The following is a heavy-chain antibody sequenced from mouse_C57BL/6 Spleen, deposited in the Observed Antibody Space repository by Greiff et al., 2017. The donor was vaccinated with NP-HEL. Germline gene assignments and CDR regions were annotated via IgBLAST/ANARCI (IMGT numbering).Heavy chain of an antibody. J-gene: IGHJ2*01. CDR3: AITVGGYFDY. D-gene: IGHD1-1*01. V-gene: IGHV1-69*01. CDR1: GYTFTSYW. CDR2: IDPSDSST. Sequence: QVQLQQPGAELVMPGASVKLSCKASGYTFTSYWMHWVKQRPGQGLEWIGEIDPSDSSTNYNQKFKGKSTLTVDKSSSTAYMQLRSLTSEDFAVYYCAITVGGYFDYWGQGTTLTVSS.